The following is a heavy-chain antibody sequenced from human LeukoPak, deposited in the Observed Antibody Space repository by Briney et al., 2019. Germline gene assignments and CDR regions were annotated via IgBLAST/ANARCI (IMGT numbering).Heavy chain of an antibody. CDR2: IRSGGTNT. J-gene: IGHJ4*02. V-gene: IGHV3-48*04. CDR3: ARMNYVSSGWGAPFDY. D-gene: IGHD1-7*01. CDR1: GFTFSSSS. Sequence: GSLRLSCAASGFTFSSSSMNWVRQAPGKGLEWVSYIRSGGTNTDYTGSVKGRFTISRDNAKNSLYLQMNSLRAEDTAVYYCARMNYVSSGWGAPFDYWGQGTLVTVSS.